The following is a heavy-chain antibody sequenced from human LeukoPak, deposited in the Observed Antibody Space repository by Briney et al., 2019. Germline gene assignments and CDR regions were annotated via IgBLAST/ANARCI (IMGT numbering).Heavy chain of an antibody. Sequence: GGSLRLSCAASGFTFSSYSMNWVRQAPGKGLEWVSSISSSSSYIYYADSVKGRFTISRDNAKNSLYLQMNSLRAEDTAVYYCARDDGRSYYYYYGMDVWGQGPRSPSP. CDR1: GFTFSSYS. CDR3: ARDDGRSYYYYYGMDV. D-gene: IGHD5-24*01. CDR2: ISSSSSYI. J-gene: IGHJ6*02. V-gene: IGHV3-21*01.